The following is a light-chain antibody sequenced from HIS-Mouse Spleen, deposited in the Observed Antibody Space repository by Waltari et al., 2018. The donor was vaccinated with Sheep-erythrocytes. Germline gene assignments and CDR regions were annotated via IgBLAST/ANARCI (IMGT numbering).Light chain of an antibody. CDR2: GAS. CDR1: QSVSSY. CDR3: QQRSNWYT. V-gene: IGKV3-11*01. Sequence: EIVLTQSLATLSLSPGERATLSCRASQSVSSYLAWYQQKPGQTPRLLIYGASNRATGIPARFSGSGSGTDFTLTISSLEPEDFAVYYCQQRSNWYTFGQGTKLEIK. J-gene: IGKJ2*01.